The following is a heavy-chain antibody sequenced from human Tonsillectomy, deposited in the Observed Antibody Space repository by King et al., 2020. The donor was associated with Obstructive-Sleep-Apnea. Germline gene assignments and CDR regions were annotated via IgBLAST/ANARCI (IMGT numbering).Heavy chain of an antibody. CDR3: AKDRQWLAIDY. Sequence: QVQLVESGGGVVQPGRSLRLSCAASGFTFSSYSMHWVRPAPGKGLEWVAVISYDGSNKYYADSVKGPFTTSRDNSQNTLYLHMNSLRAEDTAVYYCAKDRQWLAIDYWGQGTLVTVSS. D-gene: IGHD6-19*01. CDR2: ISYDGSNK. CDR1: GFTFSSYS. V-gene: IGHV3-30*18. J-gene: IGHJ4*02.